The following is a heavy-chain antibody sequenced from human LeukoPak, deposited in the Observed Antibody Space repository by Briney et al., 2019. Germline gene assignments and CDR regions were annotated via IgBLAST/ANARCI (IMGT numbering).Heavy chain of an antibody. D-gene: IGHD3-3*01. V-gene: IGHV3-30*18. CDR1: GFRFSYHG. CDR2: ISYEGSNK. Sequence: GGSLRLSCVASGFRFSYHGMHWVRQAPGKGLEWVATISYEGSNKYFADSVKGRFTVSRDNSKNTVYLQMNSLRPEDTALYYCAKDRDFDFWSGPSYFDLWGRGTLVTVSS. CDR3: AKDRDFDFWSGPSYFDL. J-gene: IGHJ2*01.